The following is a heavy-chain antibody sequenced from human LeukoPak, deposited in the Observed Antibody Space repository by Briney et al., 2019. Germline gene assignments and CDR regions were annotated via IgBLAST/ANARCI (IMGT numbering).Heavy chain of an antibody. V-gene: IGHV3-9*01. D-gene: IGHD6-13*01. CDR2: ISWNSGSI. CDR1: GFTFDDYA. J-gene: IGHJ2*01. Sequence: PGRSLRLSCAASGFTFDDYAMHWVRQAPGKGLEWVSGISWNSGSIGYADSVKGRFTISRDNAKNSLYLQMNSLRAEDTALYYCAKDGVAAAFWYFDLWGRGTLVTVSS. CDR3: AKDGVAAAFWYFDL.